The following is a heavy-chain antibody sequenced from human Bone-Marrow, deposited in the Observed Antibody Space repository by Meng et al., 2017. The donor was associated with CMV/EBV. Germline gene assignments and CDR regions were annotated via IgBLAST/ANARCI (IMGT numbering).Heavy chain of an antibody. CDR3: AKEGGGSYVEI. CDR2: INPNSGGT. V-gene: IGHV1-2*02. J-gene: IGHJ4*02. CDR1: GYTFTGYY. Sequence: ASVKVSCKASGYTFTGYYIHWVRQAPGQGLEWMGWINPNSGGTNLAQKFQGRVAMTRDTSISTVYMELSRLTSDDTAVYYCAKEGGGSYVEIWGQGTLVTVSS. D-gene: IGHD1-26*01.